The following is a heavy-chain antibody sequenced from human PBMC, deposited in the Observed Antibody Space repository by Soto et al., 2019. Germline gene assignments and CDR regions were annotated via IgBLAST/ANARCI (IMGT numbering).Heavy chain of an antibody. CDR2: ISSSSSYT. V-gene: IGHV3-11*06. D-gene: IGHD2-15*01. Sequence: GGSMRLSCAASGFTFSDYYMSWIRQAPGKGLEWVSYISSSSSYTNYADSVKGRFTISRDNAKNSLYLQMNSLRAEDTAVYYCARVSFRRWHYYGMDAWGQGTMVTVSS. CDR1: GFTFSDYY. CDR3: ARVSFRRWHYYGMDA. J-gene: IGHJ6*02.